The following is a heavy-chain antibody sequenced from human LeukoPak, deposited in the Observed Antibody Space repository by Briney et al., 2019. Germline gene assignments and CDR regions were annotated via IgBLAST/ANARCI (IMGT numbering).Heavy chain of an antibody. D-gene: IGHD2-15*01. J-gene: IGHJ6*03. V-gene: IGHV3-23*01. Sequence: QPGGSLRLSCAASGFTFSSYAMSWVRQAPGKGLEWVSAFSGSGGGTYYADSVRGRFTISRDDSKNKLYLQMNSLRAEDTAIYYCAKNGDRGAYCSGGSCYPYYYYNMDVWGKGTTVTISS. CDR3: AKNGDRGAYCSGGSCYPYYYYNMDV. CDR2: FSGSGGGT. CDR1: GFTFSSYA.